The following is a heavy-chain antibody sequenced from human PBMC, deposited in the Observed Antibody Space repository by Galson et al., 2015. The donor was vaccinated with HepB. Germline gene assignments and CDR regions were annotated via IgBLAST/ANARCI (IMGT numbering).Heavy chain of an antibody. V-gene: IGHV4-4*02. CDR1: GGSISRSNW. D-gene: IGHD1-26*01. Sequence: TLSLTCAVSGGSISRSNWWSWVRQSPGWGLEWIGEIYHSGSTNYNPSLKSRVTISVDKSKNQFSLKLNSVTAADTAVYYCAAVGVHNGFEIWGQGTMLTVSS. J-gene: IGHJ3*02. CDR3: AAVGVHNGFEI. CDR2: IYHSGST.